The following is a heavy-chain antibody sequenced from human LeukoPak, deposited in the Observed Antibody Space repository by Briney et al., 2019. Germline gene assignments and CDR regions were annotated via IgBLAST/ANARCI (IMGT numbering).Heavy chain of an antibody. J-gene: IGHJ4*02. CDR2: IYYSGST. CDR1: GGSISSYY. V-gene: IGHV4-59*01. D-gene: IGHD1-26*01. CDR3: AREISSGSYFGY. Sequence: KPSETLSLTCTVSGGSISSYYWSWIRQPPGKGLEWIGYIYYSGSTNYNPSLKSRVTISVDTSKNQFSLNLSSVTAADTAVYYCAREISSGSYFGYWGQGTLVTVSS.